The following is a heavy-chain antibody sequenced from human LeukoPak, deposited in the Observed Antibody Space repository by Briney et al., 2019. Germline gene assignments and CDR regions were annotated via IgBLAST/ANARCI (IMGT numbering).Heavy chain of an antibody. CDR1: GGSISTYY. J-gene: IGHJ4*02. CDR3: ASRRVGAFDY. Sequence: SETLSLTCTVSGGSISTYYWTWVRQPPGKGLEWIGYITYNGRTDYKPSLKSRVTISLDTSKNQFSLKVSSVTAADTAVYYCASRRVGAFDYWGQGTLVTVSS. V-gene: IGHV4-59*08. D-gene: IGHD1-26*01. CDR2: ITYNGRT.